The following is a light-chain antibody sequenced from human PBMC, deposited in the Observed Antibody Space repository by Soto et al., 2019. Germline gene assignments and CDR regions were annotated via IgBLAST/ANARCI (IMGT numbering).Light chain of an antibody. CDR1: QRISTW. V-gene: IGKV1-5*03. CDR2: KAS. CDR3: QQYQSDTWT. J-gene: IGKJ1*01. Sequence: DIQMTQSPSTLSASVGDRVTITCRASQRISTWLAWYQQKPGKAPKLLIYKASTLKSGVPSRFSGSGSGTEFTLTISDLQPDDFATYYCQQYQSDTWTFGQGTKVDIK.